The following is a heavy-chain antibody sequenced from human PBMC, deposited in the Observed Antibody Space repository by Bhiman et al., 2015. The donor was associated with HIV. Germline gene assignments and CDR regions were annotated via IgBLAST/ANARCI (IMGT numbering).Heavy chain of an antibody. CDR2: IWYDGSYK. V-gene: IGHV3-33*01. Sequence: QVQLVESGGGVVQPGRSLRLSCAASGFTFSSYGMHWVRQAPGKGLEWVAVIWYDGSYKYYADSVKGRFTISRDNSKNTLYLQMNSLRGEDTAVYYCARDRPYNWNWGGYFYGMDVWGQGTTVIVSS. J-gene: IGHJ6*02. CDR1: GFTFSSYG. CDR3: ARDRPYNWNWGGYFYGMDV. D-gene: IGHD1-7*01.